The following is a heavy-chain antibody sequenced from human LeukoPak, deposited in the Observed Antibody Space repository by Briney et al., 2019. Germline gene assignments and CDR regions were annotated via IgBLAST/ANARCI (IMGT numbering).Heavy chain of an antibody. CDR3: ARGQQLLQGNWFDP. D-gene: IGHD6-13*01. CDR1: GGTFSSYA. J-gene: IGHJ5*02. V-gene: IGHV1-69*05. Sequence: ASVKVSCKASGGTFSSYAISWVRQAPGQGLEWMGGIIPIFGTANYAQKFQGRVTIATDEFTSTAYMELSSLRSEDTAVYYCARGQQLLQGNWFDPWGQGTLVTVSS. CDR2: IIPIFGTA.